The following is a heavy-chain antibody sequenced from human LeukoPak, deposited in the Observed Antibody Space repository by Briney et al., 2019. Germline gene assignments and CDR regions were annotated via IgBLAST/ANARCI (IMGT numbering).Heavy chain of an antibody. J-gene: IGHJ4*02. D-gene: IGHD6-19*01. V-gene: IGHV4-59*01. Sequence: PSETLSLTCTVSGGSISSYYWSWIRQPPGKGLEWIGYIYYSGSTNYNPSLKSRVTISVDTSKNQFTLKLTSVTAADTAVYYCARYPPSVAGPHFDFWGRGTLVTVSS. CDR3: ARYPPSVAGPHFDF. CDR1: GGSISSYY. CDR2: IYYSGST.